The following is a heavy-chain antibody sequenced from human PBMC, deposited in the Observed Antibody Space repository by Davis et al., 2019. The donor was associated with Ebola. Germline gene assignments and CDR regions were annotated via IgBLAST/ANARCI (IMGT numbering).Heavy chain of an antibody. CDR3: ARVRFLEWGTNYYYYYGMDV. CDR2: IIPIFGTA. D-gene: IGHD3-3*01. V-gene: IGHV1-69*13. CDR1: GGTFSSYA. J-gene: IGHJ6*02. Sequence: SVKVSCKASGGTFSSYAISWVRQAPGQGLEWMGGIIPIFGTADYAQKFQGRVTITADESTSTAYMELSSLRSDDTALYYCARVRFLEWGTNYYYYYGMDVWGQGTTVTVSS.